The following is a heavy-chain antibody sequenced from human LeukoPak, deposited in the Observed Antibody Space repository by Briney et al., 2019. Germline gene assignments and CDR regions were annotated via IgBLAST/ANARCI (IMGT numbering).Heavy chain of an antibody. J-gene: IGHJ4*02. CDR3: ARGGSGYSLDY. D-gene: IGHD3-22*01. Sequence: SETLSLTCTVSGGSISSYYWSWIRQPPGKGLERIGYIYYSGSTNYNPSLKSRVTISVDTSKNQFSLKLNSVTAADTAVFYCARGGSGYSLDYWGQGTLVTVSS. CDR2: IYYSGST. CDR1: GGSISSYY. V-gene: IGHV4-59*08.